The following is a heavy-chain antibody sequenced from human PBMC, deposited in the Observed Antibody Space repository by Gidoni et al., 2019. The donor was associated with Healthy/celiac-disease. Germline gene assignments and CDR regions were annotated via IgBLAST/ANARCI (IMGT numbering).Heavy chain of an antibody. V-gene: IGHV1-8*01. D-gene: IGHD4-17*01. CDR3: AREALYYGDNDAIWFDP. Sequence: QVQLVQSGAEVKKPGASVKVSCKASGYTFTSYDINWVRQATGQGLEWMGWMNPNSGNTGYAQKFQGRVTMTRNTSISTAYMELSSLRSEDTAVYYCAREALYYGDNDAIWFDPWGQGTLVTVSS. J-gene: IGHJ5*02. CDR1: GYTFTSYD. CDR2: MNPNSGNT.